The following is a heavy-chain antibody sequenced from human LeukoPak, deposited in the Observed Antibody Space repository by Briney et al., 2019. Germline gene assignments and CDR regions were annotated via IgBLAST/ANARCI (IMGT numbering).Heavy chain of an antibody. V-gene: IGHV4-4*02. J-gene: IGHJ6*03. CDR3: ARGGYRYYYYMDV. D-gene: IGHD1-1*01. Sequence: SETLSLTCAVSGGSISSSYWWSWVRQPPGKGLEWIGEIYHSGSTNYKPSLKSRVTISVDKSKNQFSLKLSSVTAADTAVYYCARGGYRYYYYMDVWGKGTTVTVSS. CDR1: GGSISSSYW. CDR2: IYHSGST.